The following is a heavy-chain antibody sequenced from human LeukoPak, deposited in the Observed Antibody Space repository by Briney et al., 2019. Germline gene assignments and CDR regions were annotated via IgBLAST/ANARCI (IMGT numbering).Heavy chain of an antibody. CDR1: GGSISSYY. Sequence: SETLSLTCTVSGGSISSYYWSWIRQPPGKGLEWIGYIYYSGSTNYNPSLKSRVTISVDTSKNQFSLKLSSVTAADTAVYYCARSVSLVDSGSWGSLSDSGVRGFDPWGQGTLVTASS. CDR3: ARSVSLVDSGSWGSLSDSGVRGFDP. D-gene: IGHD6-13*01. CDR2: IYYSGST. J-gene: IGHJ5*02. V-gene: IGHV4-59*01.